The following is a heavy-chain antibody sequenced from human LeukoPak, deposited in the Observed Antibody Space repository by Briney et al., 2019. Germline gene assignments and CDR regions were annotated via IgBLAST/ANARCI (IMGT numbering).Heavy chain of an antibody. D-gene: IGHD1-1*01. CDR2: ISGSGGTT. CDR1: GFTFSSYS. Sequence: GGSLRLSCAASGFTFSSYSMTWVRQAPGQGLEWVSAISGSGGTTYYADSVRGRFTISGDNSKNTLDLQMNSLRAEDTALYYGAKGLINDLSDLEYWGQGTLVTVSS. V-gene: IGHV3-23*01. J-gene: IGHJ4*02. CDR3: AKGLINDLSDLEY.